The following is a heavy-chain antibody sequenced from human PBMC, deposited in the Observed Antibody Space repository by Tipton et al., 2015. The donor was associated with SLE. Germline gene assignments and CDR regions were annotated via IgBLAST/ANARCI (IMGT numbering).Heavy chain of an antibody. J-gene: IGHJ4*02. CDR2: IYHSGTT. D-gene: IGHD6-13*01. V-gene: IGHV4-39*07. Sequence: TLSLTCTVSGGSISSSSYYWGWIRQPPGRGLEWIGSIYHSGTTYYNLSLKSRVTISVDTSKNQFSLKLSSVTAADTAVYYCARNEQLDYFDYWGQGTLVTVSS. CDR1: GGSISSSSYY. CDR3: ARNEQLDYFDY.